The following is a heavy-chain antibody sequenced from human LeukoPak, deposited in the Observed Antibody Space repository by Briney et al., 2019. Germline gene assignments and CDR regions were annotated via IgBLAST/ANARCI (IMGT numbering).Heavy chain of an antibody. CDR3: AKSQWLQSGGLDY. D-gene: IGHD5-24*01. Sequence: PGRSLRLSCAASGFTFSSYGMSWVRQAPGKGLEWVSAISGSGLYAYYSDSVKGRFTISRDNSKNTLYLQVNGLRVEDTAVYYCAKSQWLQSGGLDYWGQGTLVTVSS. CDR2: ISGSGLYA. CDR1: GFTFSSYG. V-gene: IGHV3-23*01. J-gene: IGHJ4*02.